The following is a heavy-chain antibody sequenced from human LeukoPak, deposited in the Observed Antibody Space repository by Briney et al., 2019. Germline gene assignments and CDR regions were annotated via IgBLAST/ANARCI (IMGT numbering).Heavy chain of an antibody. Sequence: SQTLSLTCTVSGGSISSGDYYWSWIRQPPGKGLEWIGYIYYSGSTYYNPSLKSRVTISVDTSKNQFSLKLSSVTAADTAVYYCASQMGGGWFYYYYYYMDVWGKGTTVTVSS. V-gene: IGHV4-30-4*08. D-gene: IGHD6-19*01. CDR1: GGSISSGDYY. CDR2: IYYSGST. CDR3: ASQMGGGWFYYYYYYMDV. J-gene: IGHJ6*03.